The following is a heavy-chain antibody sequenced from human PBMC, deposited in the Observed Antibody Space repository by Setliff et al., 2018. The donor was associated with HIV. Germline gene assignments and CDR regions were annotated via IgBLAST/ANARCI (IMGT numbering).Heavy chain of an antibody. J-gene: IGHJ3*02. V-gene: IGHV1-69*13. CDR2: IIPIFATP. CDR3: AHMATQWDGFDI. D-gene: IGHD2-8*01. CDR1: GETFSSSD. Sequence: SVKVSCKASGETFSSSDINWVRQAPGQGLEWMGVIIPIFATPNYAQTFQGRLTITADQSTTTAYMKLSGLTSKDTAVYFCAHMATQWDGFDIWGQGTMVTVSS.